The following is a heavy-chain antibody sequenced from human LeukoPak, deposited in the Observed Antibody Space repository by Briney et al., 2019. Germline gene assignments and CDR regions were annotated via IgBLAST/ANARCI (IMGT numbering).Heavy chain of an antibody. V-gene: IGHV3-23*01. Sequence: GGSLRLSCAASGFTFSSYGMSWVRQAPGRGLEWVSAISGSGGSTYYADSVKGRFTISRDNSKNTLYLQMNSLRAEDTAVYYCAKDRSGDGYNWGYWGQGTLVTVSS. CDR1: GFTFSSYG. J-gene: IGHJ4*02. D-gene: IGHD5-24*01. CDR2: ISGSGGST. CDR3: AKDRSGDGYNWGY.